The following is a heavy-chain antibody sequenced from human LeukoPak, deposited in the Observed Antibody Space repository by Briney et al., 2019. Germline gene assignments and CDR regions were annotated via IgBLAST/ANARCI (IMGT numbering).Heavy chain of an antibody. CDR1: GGTFSSYA. CDR2: IIPIFGIA. J-gene: IGHJ4*02. V-gene: IGHV1-69*04. Sequence: SVKVSCKASGGTFSSYAISWVRQAPGQGLEWMGRIIPIFGIANYAQKFQGRVTITADKSASTAYMELSSLRSEDTAVYYCARDGHTAMVLPLPLNYWGQGTLVTVSS. CDR3: ARDGHTAMVLPLPLNY. D-gene: IGHD5-18*01.